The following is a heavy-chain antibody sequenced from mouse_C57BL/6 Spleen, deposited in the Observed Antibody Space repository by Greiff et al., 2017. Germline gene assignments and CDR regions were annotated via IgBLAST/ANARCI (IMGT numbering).Heavy chain of an antibody. CDR1: GFSFTSYA. J-gene: IGHJ1*03. Sequence: EVNLVESGAGLVKPGGSLNLSCAASGFSFTSYAMSWVRQTPEKRLEWVAYISSGGDYIYYADTVKGRFTISRDNARNTLNLQISSLKSEDTAMYYGARELYDGGYFDAWGTESTVT. CDR3: ARELYDGGYFDA. CDR2: ISSGGDYI. D-gene: IGHD2-3*01. V-gene: IGHV5S21*01.